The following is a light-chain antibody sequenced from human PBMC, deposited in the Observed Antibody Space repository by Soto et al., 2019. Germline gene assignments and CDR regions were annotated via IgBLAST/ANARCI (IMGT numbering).Light chain of an antibody. CDR3: QQLNSYPPWT. CDR2: GAS. Sequence: IQLTQSPSSLSASVGDGVTITCRASQGISSNLAWYQQKPGRAPKLLIFGASTLQSGVPSRFSGSGSGTDFTLTISSLQPEDFATYFCQQLNSYPPWTFGQGTKVDIK. V-gene: IGKV1-9*01. CDR1: QGISSN. J-gene: IGKJ1*01.